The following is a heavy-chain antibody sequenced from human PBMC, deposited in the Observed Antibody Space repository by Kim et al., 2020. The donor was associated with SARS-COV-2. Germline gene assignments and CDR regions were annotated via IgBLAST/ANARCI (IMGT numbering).Heavy chain of an antibody. J-gene: IGHJ6*02. D-gene: IGHD3-10*01. CDR3: ARDGSGSYSPYGMDV. Sequence: SVKVSCKASGGTFSSYTISWVRQAAGQGLEWMGRIIPILGIANYAQKFQGRVTITADKSTSTAYMELSSLRSEDTAVYYCARDGSGSYSPYGMDVWGQGTTVTVSS. CDR1: GGTFSSYT. CDR2: IIPILGIA. V-gene: IGHV1-69*04.